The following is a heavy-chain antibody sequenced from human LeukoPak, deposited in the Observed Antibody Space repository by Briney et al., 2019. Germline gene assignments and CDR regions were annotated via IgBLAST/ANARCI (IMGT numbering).Heavy chain of an antibody. CDR2: IYSGGST. CDR1: AFSLNAYN. D-gene: IGHD3-16*02. V-gene: IGHV3-53*01. J-gene: IGHJ4*02. Sequence: GGSLRLSCAASAFSLNAYNMTWVRQAPGKGLEWVSVIYSGGSTYCADSVKGRFTISRDNSKNTLYLQMNNLRAEDTAVYYCARVRPYDYVWGSYRPCDYWGQGTLVTVSS. CDR3: ARVRPYDYVWGSYRPCDY.